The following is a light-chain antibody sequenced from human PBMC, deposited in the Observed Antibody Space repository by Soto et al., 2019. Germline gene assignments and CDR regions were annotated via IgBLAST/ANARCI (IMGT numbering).Light chain of an antibody. Sequence: QSVLTQSPSDSASPGASVKLTCTLTGGHSSYAIAWHQQQPEKGPRYLMKLNSDGSHDKGDGIPDRFSGSRSGAERYLTISNLQSDDEADYYCQTWATGIQVFGGGTKLTVL. CDR1: GGHSSYA. CDR2: LNSDGSH. J-gene: IGLJ3*02. V-gene: IGLV4-69*01. CDR3: QTWATGIQV.